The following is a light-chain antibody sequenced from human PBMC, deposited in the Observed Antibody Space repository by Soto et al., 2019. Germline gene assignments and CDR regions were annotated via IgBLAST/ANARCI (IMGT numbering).Light chain of an antibody. CDR1: QSVGRY. CDR2: TAS. CDR3: LLDFRYFWA. V-gene: IGKV1-6*01. Sequence: IQMTQSPSSLSASLGDRVTIACRASQSVGRYLNWFQHKPGRAPKLLIHTASTLRGGVPSRFSGSGSGTDFTLTISSLQPEDFATYYCLLDFRYFWAFGQGTKVDIK. J-gene: IGKJ1*01.